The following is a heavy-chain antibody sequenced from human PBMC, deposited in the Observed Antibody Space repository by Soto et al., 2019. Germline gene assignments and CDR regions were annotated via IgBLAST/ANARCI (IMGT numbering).Heavy chain of an antibody. CDR2: INHSGSS. V-gene: IGHV4-34*01. D-gene: IGHD6-19*01. J-gene: IGHJ4*02. CDR3: ATGHPSYSSGWYPAGYYFDY. Sequence: SETLSLTCAVYGGSFSGYYWSCLRQPPGKGLEWIGEINHSGSSNYNPSLKRRVTISVDTSKNQFSLKLSSVPAADTAVYYCATGHPSYSSGWYPAGYYFDYWGQGTLVTVS. CDR1: GGSFSGYY.